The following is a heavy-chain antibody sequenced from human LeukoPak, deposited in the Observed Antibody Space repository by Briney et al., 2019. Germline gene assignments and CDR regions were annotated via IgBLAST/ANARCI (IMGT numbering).Heavy chain of an antibody. J-gene: IGHJ6*03. CDR2: IYSGGST. CDR3: AKSLRLGYCSSTSCPIYYYMDV. V-gene: IGHV3-53*01. Sequence: PGGSLRLSCAASGFTVSSNYMSWVRQAPGKGLEWVSVIYSGGSTYYADSVKGRFTISRDNSKNTLYLQMNSLRAEDTAVYYCAKSLRLGYCSSTSCPIYYYMDVWGKGTTVTVSS. CDR1: GFTVSSNY. D-gene: IGHD2-2*01.